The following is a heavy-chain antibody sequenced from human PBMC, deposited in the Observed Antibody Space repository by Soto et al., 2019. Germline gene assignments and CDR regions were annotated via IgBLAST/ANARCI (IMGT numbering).Heavy chain of an antibody. D-gene: IGHD2-2*01. Sequence: EVQLVESGGGLVQPGGSLRLSCAASGFTFSSYWMSWARQAPGKGLEWVANIKEEGNEKYYVESVKGRFTISRDNVEKSLFLQMNSLRAEDTAVYYCGRGYAWLDYWGQGTLVTVSS. V-gene: IGHV3-7*03. CDR2: IKEEGNEK. CDR3: GRGYAWLDY. J-gene: IGHJ4*02. CDR1: GFTFSSYW.